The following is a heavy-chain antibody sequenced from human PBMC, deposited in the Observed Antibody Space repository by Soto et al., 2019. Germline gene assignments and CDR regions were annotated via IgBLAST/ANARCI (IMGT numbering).Heavy chain of an antibody. CDR3: ARPEKSSSWGNGPDY. D-gene: IGHD6-6*01. CDR1: GFAFSTYA. V-gene: IGHV3-23*01. J-gene: IGHJ4*02. CDR2: ISGSGGNT. Sequence: AGGSLSLSCAASGFAFSTYALSWVRQAPGKGLEWVSIISGSGGNTYYADSVKGRFTISRDNSNNTLYLQMNSLRVEDTAVYYCARPEKSSSWGNGPDYWGQGSLVTVSS.